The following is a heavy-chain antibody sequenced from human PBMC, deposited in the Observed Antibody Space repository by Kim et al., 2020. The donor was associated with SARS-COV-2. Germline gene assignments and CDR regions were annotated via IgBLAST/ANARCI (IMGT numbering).Heavy chain of an antibody. CDR3: ARGCKPRYGYAYHI. Sequence: SETLSLTCSVSGDSIIDYYWSWIRQPPGKELEFIGYIYSSGSTTYSPSLKSRVTLSVDTSQNHFSLTLNSVTAADTALYFCARGCKPRYGYAYHIWVLGT. J-gene: IGHJ3*02. CDR2: IYSSGST. CDR1: GDSIIDYY. D-gene: IGHD3-16*01. V-gene: IGHV4-4*09.